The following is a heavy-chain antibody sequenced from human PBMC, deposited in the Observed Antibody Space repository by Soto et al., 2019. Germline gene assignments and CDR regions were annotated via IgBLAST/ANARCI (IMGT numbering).Heavy chain of an antibody. D-gene: IGHD1-26*01. CDR2: IYYSGST. Sequence: SETLSLTCTVSGGSISSYYWSWIRQPPGKGLEWIGYIYYSGSTNYNPSLKSRVTISVDTSKNQFSLKLSSVTAADTAVYYCARVYSGSYFLVWFDPWGQGTLVTVSS. J-gene: IGHJ5*02. CDR1: GGSISSYY. V-gene: IGHV4-59*01. CDR3: ARVYSGSYFLVWFDP.